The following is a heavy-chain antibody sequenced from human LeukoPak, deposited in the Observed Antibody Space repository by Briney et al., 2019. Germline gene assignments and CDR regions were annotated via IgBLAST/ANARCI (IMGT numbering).Heavy chain of an antibody. Sequence: GGSLRLSCAASGFTFSNAWMSWVRQAPGKGLEWVGRIKSKTDGGTTDYAAPVKGRFTISRDDSKNTLYLQMNSLKTEDTAVYYCTTDPDSYYYYGMDVWGQGTTVTVSS. CDR2: IKSKTDGGTT. D-gene: IGHD3-22*01. CDR3: TTDPDSYYYYGMDV. CDR1: GFTFSNAW. V-gene: IGHV3-15*01. J-gene: IGHJ6*02.